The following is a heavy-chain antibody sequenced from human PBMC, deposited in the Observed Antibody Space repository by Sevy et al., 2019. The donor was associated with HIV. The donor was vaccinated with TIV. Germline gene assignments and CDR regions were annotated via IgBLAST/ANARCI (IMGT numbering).Heavy chain of an antibody. CDR1: GFTFSSYW. V-gene: IGHV3-7*01. CDR3: ARDLPLYSSSGPPFDY. D-gene: IGHD6-13*01. J-gene: IGHJ4*02. Sequence: GGSLRLSCAASGFTFSSYWMSWVRQAPGKGVEWVANIKQDGSEKYYVDSVKGRFTISRDNAKNSLYLQMNSLRAEDTAVYYCARDLPLYSSSGPPFDYWGQGTLVTVSS. CDR2: IKQDGSEK.